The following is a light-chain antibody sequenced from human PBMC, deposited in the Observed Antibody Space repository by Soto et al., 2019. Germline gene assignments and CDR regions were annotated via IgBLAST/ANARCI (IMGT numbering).Light chain of an antibody. CDR3: SSYAGSNNGV. CDR2: EVS. Sequence: QSALTQPPSASGSPGQSVTISCTGTSSDVGDYDYVSWYQQHPGKAPQLVIYEVSERPSEVPARFSGSKSGNTASLTVSGLQAEDEADYYCSSYAGSNNGVFGGGTKLTVL. V-gene: IGLV2-8*01. J-gene: IGLJ3*02. CDR1: SSDVGDYDY.